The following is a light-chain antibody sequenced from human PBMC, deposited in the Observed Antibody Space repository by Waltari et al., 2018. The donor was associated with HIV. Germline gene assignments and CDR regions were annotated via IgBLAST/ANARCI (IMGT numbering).Light chain of an antibody. CDR3: HAFDSSLGGWV. CDR2: GDS. V-gene: IGLV1-40*01. J-gene: IGLJ2*01. CDR1: SSNIGAGYD. Sequence: QSVLTQPPSVSGAPGQRITISCTGSSSNIGAGYDVHWYQHLPATAPKLHIYGDSNRPSGVSDRFSAPRSGTSASLAITGLQAEDEVDYYCHAFDSSLGGWVFGGRTKLTVL.